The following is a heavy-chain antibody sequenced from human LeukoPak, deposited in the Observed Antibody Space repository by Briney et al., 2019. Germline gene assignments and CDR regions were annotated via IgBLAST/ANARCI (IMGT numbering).Heavy chain of an antibody. CDR2: ISGSGGST. CDR1: GFTFSSYA. Sequence: PGGSLRLSCAASGFTFSSYAMSWVRQAPGKGLEWVSAISGSGGSTYYADSVKGRFTISRDNSKNTLYLQMNSLRAEDTAVYYCAKRDDSYYYYYMDVWGKGPRSPSP. V-gene: IGHV3-23*01. CDR3: AKRDDSYYYYYMDV. J-gene: IGHJ6*03. D-gene: IGHD5-24*01.